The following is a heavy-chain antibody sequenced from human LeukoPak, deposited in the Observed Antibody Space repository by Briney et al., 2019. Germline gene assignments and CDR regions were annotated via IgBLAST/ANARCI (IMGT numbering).Heavy chain of an antibody. D-gene: IGHD4-11*01. Sequence: GGSLRLSCAASGFTFSSYSMNWVRQAPGKGLEWVSSISSRSSYIYYADSVKGRFTISRDNAKNSLYLQMNSLRAEDTAVYYCAKQFLGANWGQGTLVIVSS. CDR3: AKQFLGAN. J-gene: IGHJ4*02. CDR1: GFTFSSYS. CDR2: ISSRSSYI. V-gene: IGHV3-21*01.